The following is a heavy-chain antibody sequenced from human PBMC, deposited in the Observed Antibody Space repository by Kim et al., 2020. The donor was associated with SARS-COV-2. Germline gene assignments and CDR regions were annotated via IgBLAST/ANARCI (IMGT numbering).Heavy chain of an antibody. CDR2: ISWNSGSI. Sequence: GGSLRLSCAASGFTFDDYAMHWVRQAPGKGLEWVSGISWNSGSIGYADSVKGRFTISRDNAKNSLYLQMNSLRAEDTALYYCAKDLKSYYYGMDVWGQGTPVTVSS. V-gene: IGHV3-9*01. J-gene: IGHJ6*02. CDR1: GFTFDDYA. CDR3: AKDLKSYYYGMDV.